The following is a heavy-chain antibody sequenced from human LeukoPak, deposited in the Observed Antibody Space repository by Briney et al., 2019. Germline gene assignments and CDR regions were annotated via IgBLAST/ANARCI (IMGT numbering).Heavy chain of an antibody. D-gene: IGHD3-3*01. CDR1: GGSFGGYY. CDR2: INHSGST. CDR3: ARLRFLEWSYYYYYGMDV. Sequence: SETLSLTCAVYGGSFGGYYWNWIRQPPGKGLEWIGEINHSGSTNYNPSLKSRVTISVDTSKNQFSLKLSSVTAADTAVYYCARLRFLEWSYYYYYGMDVWGQGTTVTVSS. V-gene: IGHV4-34*01. J-gene: IGHJ6*02.